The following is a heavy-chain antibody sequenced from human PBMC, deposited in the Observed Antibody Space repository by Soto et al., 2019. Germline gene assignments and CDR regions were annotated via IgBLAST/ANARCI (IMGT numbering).Heavy chain of an antibody. J-gene: IGHJ4*02. V-gene: IGHV3-74*01. D-gene: IGHD2-15*01. CDR2: INSDGSST. Sequence: GGSLRLSCAASGFTFSSYWMHWVRQAPGKGLVWVSRINSDGSSTSYADSVKGRFTISRDNAKNTLYLQMNSLRAEDTAVYYCARGGYCSGGSCYSIFDWGQGTLVTVSS. CDR3: ARGGYCSGGSCYSIFD. CDR1: GFTFSSYW.